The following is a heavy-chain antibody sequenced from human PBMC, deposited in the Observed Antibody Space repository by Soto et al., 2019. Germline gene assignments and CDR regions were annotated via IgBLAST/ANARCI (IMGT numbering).Heavy chain of an antibody. D-gene: IGHD3-3*01. J-gene: IGHJ4*02. CDR2: IYWDDDK. CDR3: AHRVLRTVFGLVTTTAIYFDF. V-gene: IGHV2-5*02. CDR1: GFSLTTIGVG. Sequence: QITLNESGPTVVRPTETLTLTCRFSGFSLTTIGVGVGWIRQSPGKAPEWLALIYWDDDKRYSASLKSRLTITKDTSKNQVVLTVSDLDPTDTATYYCAHRVLRTVFGLVTTTAIYFDFWGQGTPVAVSS.